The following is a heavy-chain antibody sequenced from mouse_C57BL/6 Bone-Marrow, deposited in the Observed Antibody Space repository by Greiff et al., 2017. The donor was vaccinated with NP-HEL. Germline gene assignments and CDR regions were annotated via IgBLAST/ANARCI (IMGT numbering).Heavy chain of an antibody. V-gene: IGHV7-1*01. CDR2: SSNKANDYTT. CDR3: ARDERHYYAMDY. CDR1: GFTFSDFY. J-gene: IGHJ4*01. Sequence: EVNVVESGGGLVQSGRSLRLSCATSGFTFSDFYMEWVRQAPGKGLEWIAASSNKANDYTTEYSASVKGRFIVSRDTSQSILYLQMNALRAEDTAIYYCARDERHYYAMDYWGQGTSVTVSS.